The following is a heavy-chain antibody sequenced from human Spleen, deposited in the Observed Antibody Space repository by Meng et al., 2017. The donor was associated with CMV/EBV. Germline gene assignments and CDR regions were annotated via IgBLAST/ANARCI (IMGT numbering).Heavy chain of an antibody. CDR2: IYYSGGT. CDR1: AGSISSSSYY. J-gene: IGHJ4*02. Sequence: SETLSLTCTVSAGSISSSSYYWGWIRQPPGKGLEWIGYIYYSGGTNYNPSLKSRVTISVDTSKNQFSLKLTSVTAADTAVYFCARTHNNWNPWPFDYWGQGTLVTVSS. D-gene: IGHD1-20*01. CDR3: ARTHNNWNPWPFDY. V-gene: IGHV4-61*05.